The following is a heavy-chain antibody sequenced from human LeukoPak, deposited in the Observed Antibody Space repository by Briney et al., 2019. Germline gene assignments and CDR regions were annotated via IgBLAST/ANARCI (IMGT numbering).Heavy chain of an antibody. CDR2: ISSSGSTI. V-gene: IGHV3-48*03. CDR3: ARVATAGDRAFDI. D-gene: IGHD7-27*01. Sequence: GSLRLSCAASGFTFSSYEMNWVRQAPGKGLEWVSYISSSGSTIYYADSVKGRFTISRDNAKNSLYLQMNSLRAEDTAVYYCARVATAGDRAFDIWGQGTMVTVSS. J-gene: IGHJ3*02. CDR1: GFTFSSYE.